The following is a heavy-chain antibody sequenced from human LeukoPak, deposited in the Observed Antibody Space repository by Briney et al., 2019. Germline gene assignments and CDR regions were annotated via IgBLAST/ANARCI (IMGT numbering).Heavy chain of an antibody. CDR2: INPNSGGT. CDR3: ARDPERGYSYGN. D-gene: IGHD5-18*01. Sequence: GASVKVSCKASGYTFTGYYMHWMRQAPGQGLEWMGWINPNSGGTNYAQKFQGRVTMTRDTSISTAYMELSRLRSDDTAVYYCARDPERGYSYGNWGQGTLVTVSS. CDR1: GYTFTGYY. J-gene: IGHJ4*02. V-gene: IGHV1-2*02.